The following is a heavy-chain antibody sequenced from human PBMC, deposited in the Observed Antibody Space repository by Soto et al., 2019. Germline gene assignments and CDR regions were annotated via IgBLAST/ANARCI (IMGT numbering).Heavy chain of an antibody. J-gene: IGHJ4*02. Sequence: PGGSLRLSCAASRFTFSSYAMTWVRQAPGKGLEWVSSISSSGRSTDYADFVKGRFTISRDNSQNALYLQMNNLRAEDSAVYYCVKSGSSGISYFAYWGQGTLVTVSS. CDR1: RFTFSSYA. CDR2: ISSSGRST. D-gene: IGHD1-26*01. V-gene: IGHV3-23*01. CDR3: VKSGSSGISYFAY.